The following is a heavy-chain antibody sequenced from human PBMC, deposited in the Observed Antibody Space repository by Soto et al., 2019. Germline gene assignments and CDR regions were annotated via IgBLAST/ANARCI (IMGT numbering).Heavy chain of an antibody. CDR3: AREGGYDEGFDY. CDR2: IYYSGST. J-gene: IGHJ4*02. CDR1: GGSISSGDYY. V-gene: IGHV4-30-4*01. Sequence: QVQLQESGPGLVKPSQTLSLTCTVSGGSISSGDYYWSWIRQPPGKGLEWIGYIYYSGSTYYNPCLKSRVTISVDTSKNQFSLKLSSVTAAGTAVYYCAREGGYDEGFDYWGQGTLVTVSS. D-gene: IGHD5-12*01.